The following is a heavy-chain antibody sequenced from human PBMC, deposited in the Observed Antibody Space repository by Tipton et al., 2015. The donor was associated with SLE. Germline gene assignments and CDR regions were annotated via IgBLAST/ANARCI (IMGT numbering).Heavy chain of an antibody. V-gene: IGHV4-59*01. Sequence: GLVKPSETLSLTCSVSGGSIRSYYWSWIRQPPGKGLEWIGLIYYSGNTNYNPSLKSRLTISVDTSKNQFSLKLSSVTAADTAVYYCARVRREGYKDYFDYWGQGRQVTVS. J-gene: IGHJ4*02. CDR2: IYYSGNT. CDR3: ARVRREGYKDYFDY. CDR1: GGSIRSYY. D-gene: IGHD5-24*01.